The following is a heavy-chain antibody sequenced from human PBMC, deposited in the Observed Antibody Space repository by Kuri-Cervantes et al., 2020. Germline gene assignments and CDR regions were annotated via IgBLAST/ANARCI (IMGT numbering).Heavy chain of an antibody. J-gene: IGHJ4*02. Sequence: GESLKISCAASGFTFSDYYMTWIRQAPGKGLEWVSYISSSGSTIYYADSVKGRFTISRDNAKNSLYLQMNSLRADDTAVYYCVRETRVGGHSYGAYDYWGQGTLVTVSS. D-gene: IGHD5-18*01. CDR2: ISSSGSTI. V-gene: IGHV3-11*04. CDR3: VRETRVGGHSYGAYDY. CDR1: GFTFSDYY.